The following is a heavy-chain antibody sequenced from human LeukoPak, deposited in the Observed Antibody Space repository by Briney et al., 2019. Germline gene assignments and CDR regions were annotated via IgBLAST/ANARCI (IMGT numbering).Heavy chain of an antibody. Sequence: ASVKVSCKASGYTFTSYGISWVRQAPGQGLEWMGWISAYNGNTNYAQKLQGRVTMTTDTSTSTAYMELRSLRSDDTAVYYCAVLGQDDYGDYGGDYWGQGTLVTVSS. J-gene: IGHJ4*02. CDR2: ISAYNGNT. CDR1: GYTFTSYG. D-gene: IGHD4-17*01. V-gene: IGHV1-18*01. CDR3: AVLGQDDYGDYGGDY.